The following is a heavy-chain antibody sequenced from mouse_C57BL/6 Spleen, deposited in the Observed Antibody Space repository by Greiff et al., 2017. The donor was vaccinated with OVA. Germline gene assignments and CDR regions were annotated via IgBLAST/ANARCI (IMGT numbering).Heavy chain of an antibody. D-gene: IGHD2-2*01. J-gene: IGHJ3*01. CDR2: IHPNSGST. Sequence: QVHVKQPGAELVKPGASVKLSCKASGYTFTSYWMHWVKQRPGQGLEWIGMIHPNSGSTNYNEKFKSKATLTVDKSSSTAYMQLSSLTSEDSAVYYCAPYGYDAWFAYWGQGTLVTVSA. CDR1: GYTFTSYW. CDR3: APYGYDAWFAY. V-gene: IGHV1-64*01.